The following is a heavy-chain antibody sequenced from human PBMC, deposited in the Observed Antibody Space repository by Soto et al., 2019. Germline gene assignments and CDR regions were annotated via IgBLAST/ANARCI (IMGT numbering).Heavy chain of an antibody. D-gene: IGHD3-3*01. J-gene: IGHJ4*02. V-gene: IGHV1-69*01. CDR1: GGTISSFG. CDR2: IVPIDGST. Sequence: QVQLVQSGAEVKKPGSSVKVSCTTSGGTISSFGLNWVRQAPGQGLEWMGGIVPIDGSTKYAEKFQGRVKITADASTSTGYMDLSSLRSEDTAVYYCARSFTKSRRGGVAFDYWGQGTLLTVSP. CDR3: ARSFTKSRRGGVAFDY.